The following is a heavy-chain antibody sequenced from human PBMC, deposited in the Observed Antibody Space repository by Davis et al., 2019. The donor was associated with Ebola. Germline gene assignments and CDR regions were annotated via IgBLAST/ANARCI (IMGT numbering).Heavy chain of an antibody. Sequence: SETLSLTCAVSGGSISSSNWWSWVRQPPGKGLEWIGEIYHSGSTNYNPSLKSRVTISVDTSRDQFSLKMNPVTAADTAVYYCARTAKTSVSDSGLGYTYFDPWSQGTLVTVSS. D-gene: IGHD1-1*01. CDR1: GGSISSSNW. CDR2: IYHSGST. V-gene: IGHV4-4*02. CDR3: ARTAKTSVSDSGLGYTYFDP. J-gene: IGHJ5*02.